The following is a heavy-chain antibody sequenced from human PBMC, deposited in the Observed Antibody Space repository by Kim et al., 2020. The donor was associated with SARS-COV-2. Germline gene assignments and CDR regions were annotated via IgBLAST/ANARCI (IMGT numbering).Heavy chain of an antibody. CDR2: TK. CDR3: AKDQYDYGDH. Sequence: TKNYADSVKGRFTISRDNSKNTLYLQMNSLRGEDTAIYYCAKDQYDYGDHWGQGTLVTVSS. J-gene: IGHJ4*02. V-gene: IGHV3-23*01.